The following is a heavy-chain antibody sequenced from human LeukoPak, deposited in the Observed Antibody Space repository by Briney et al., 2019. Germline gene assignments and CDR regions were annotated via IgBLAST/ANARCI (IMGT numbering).Heavy chain of an antibody. D-gene: IGHD3-10*01. CDR1: GLTVSSSY. CDR3: AKERWFGELSWNDAFYI. Sequence: GGSLRLSCAASGLTVSSSYMSWVRQAPGKGLEWVSIIYNDGSTYYADSMKGRFTISRDNSKNTLYLQVNSLRAEDTAMYYCAKERWFGELSWNDAFYIWGQGTMVTVSS. J-gene: IGHJ3*02. CDR2: IYNDGST. V-gene: IGHV3-53*01.